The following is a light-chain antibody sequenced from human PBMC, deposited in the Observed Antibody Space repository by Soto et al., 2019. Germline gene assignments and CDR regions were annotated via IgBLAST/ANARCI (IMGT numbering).Light chain of an antibody. Sequence: EIVSTQSPGTLSLSPGERATLSCRASQSVSTNNLAWYQQRPGQAPRLLIYGASARAAGIPDRFSGSGSGTDFTLTISRLEPEDVAVYYCQQHGISHITFGQGTRLEI. J-gene: IGKJ5*01. CDR1: QSVSTNN. V-gene: IGKV3-20*01. CDR2: GAS. CDR3: QQHGISHIT.